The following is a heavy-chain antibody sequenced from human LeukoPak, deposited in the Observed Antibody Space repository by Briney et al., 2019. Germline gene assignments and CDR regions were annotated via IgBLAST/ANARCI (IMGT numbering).Heavy chain of an antibody. CDR2: IKEDGTVK. J-gene: IGHJ4*02. CDR1: GFTFSSYW. CDR3: ARRYSSGWSIDC. V-gene: IGHV3-7*05. Sequence: AGGSLRLSCTASGFTFSSYWMTWVRQAPGKGLEFVANIKEDGTVKYYVDSVKGRFSISRDNAKNSLYLQMNSLRAEGTAVYYCARRYSSGWSIDCWGQGTLVTVSS. D-gene: IGHD6-19*01.